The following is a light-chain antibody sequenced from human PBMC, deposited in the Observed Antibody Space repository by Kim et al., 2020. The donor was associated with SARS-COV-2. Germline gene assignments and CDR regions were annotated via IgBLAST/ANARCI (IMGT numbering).Light chain of an antibody. CDR1: NIGSKA. Sequence: KAKMARITCGGKNIGSKAVHWFQQKPGQDPVLVIYSDDNGPSGIPERFSGSNPRNTTTLTISRIEAGDEADFYCQVWDSSSDRGVFGGGTQLTVL. V-gene: IGLV3-12*01. J-gene: IGLJ3*02. CDR2: SDD. CDR3: QVWDSSSDRGV.